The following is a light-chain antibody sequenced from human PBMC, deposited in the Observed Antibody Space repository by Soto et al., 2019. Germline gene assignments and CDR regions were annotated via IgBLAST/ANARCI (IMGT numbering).Light chain of an antibody. CDR3: QQYNSWLWT. CDR1: QSISNY. J-gene: IGKJ1*01. V-gene: IGKV3-11*01. Sequence: EIVLTQSPDTLSLAPGERATLSCRASQSISNYLAWYQQKPGQAPRLLNYDASNRATGIPARFSGSGSGTEFTLIISSLQSEDSAVYYCQQYNSWLWTFGQGTKVDI. CDR2: DAS.